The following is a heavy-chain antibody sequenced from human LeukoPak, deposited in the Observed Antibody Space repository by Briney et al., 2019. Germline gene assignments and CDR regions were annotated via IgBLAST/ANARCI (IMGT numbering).Heavy chain of an antibody. CDR1: GYTFTSYY. CDR3: ARDLEGGYDSWSGYYISAWFDP. J-gene: IGHJ5*02. CDR2: INPSGGST. Sequence: ASVKVSCKASGYTFTSYYMHWVRQAPGQGLEWMGIINPSGGSTSYAQKFQGRVTMTRDTSTSTVYMELSSLRSEDTAVYYCARDLEGGYDSWSGYYISAWFDPWGQGTLVTVSS. V-gene: IGHV1-46*01. D-gene: IGHD3-3*01.